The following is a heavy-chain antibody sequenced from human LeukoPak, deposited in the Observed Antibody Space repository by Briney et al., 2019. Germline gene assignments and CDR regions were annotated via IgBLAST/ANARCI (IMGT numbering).Heavy chain of an antibody. J-gene: IGHJ6*04. D-gene: IGHD3-10*02. Sequence: PGGSLRLSCAASGFTFSSYEMNWVLQAPGKGLEWVSYISSSGSTIYYADSVKCRFTISRDNTKNSLYLQMNSLRAEDTAVYYCAELGITMIGGVWGKGTTVTISS. V-gene: IGHV3-48*03. CDR1: GFTFSSYE. CDR3: AELGITMIGGV. CDR2: ISSSGSTI.